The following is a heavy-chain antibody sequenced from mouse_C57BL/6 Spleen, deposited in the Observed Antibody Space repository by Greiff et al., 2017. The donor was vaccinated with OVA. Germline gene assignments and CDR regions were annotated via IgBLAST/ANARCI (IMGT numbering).Heavy chain of an antibody. CDR2: FYPGSGSI. CDR3: ARHEERYDYDVGAWFAY. J-gene: IGHJ3*01. D-gene: IGHD2-4*01. Sequence: QVQLQQSGAELVKPGASVKLSCKASGYTFTEYTIHWVKQRSGQGLEWIGWFYPGSGSIKYNEKFKDKATLTADKSSSTVYMELSRLTSEDSAVYFCARHEERYDYDVGAWFAYWGQGTLVTVSA. CDR1: GYTFTEYT. V-gene: IGHV1-62-2*01.